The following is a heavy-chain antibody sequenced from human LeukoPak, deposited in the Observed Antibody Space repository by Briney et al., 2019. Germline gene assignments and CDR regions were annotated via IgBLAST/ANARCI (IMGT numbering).Heavy chain of an antibody. D-gene: IGHD3-10*01. CDR1: GFIFSTYA. J-gene: IGHJ4*02. CDR2: ISYHGINK. CDR3: ASGVYGSGSYYNYYFEQ. V-gene: IGHV3-30-3*01. Sequence: GSLRLSCAASGFIFSTYAMHWVRQAPGKGLEWVALISYHGINKYYADSVKGRFTISRDNSRSTLYLQMNSLRPEDTAVYYCASGVYGSGSYYNYYFEQWGQGNLVTVSS.